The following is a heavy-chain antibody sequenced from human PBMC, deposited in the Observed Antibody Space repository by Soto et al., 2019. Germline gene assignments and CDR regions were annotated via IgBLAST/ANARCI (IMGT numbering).Heavy chain of an antibody. D-gene: IGHD3-16*01. CDR1: GFTFGDYA. J-gene: IGHJ4*02. CDR3: TRDRLSLPEYYFDY. Sequence: GGSLRLSCTASGFTFGDYAMSWFRQAPGKGLEWVGFIRSKAYGGTTEYAASVKGRFTISRDDSKSIAYLQMNSLKTEDTAVYYCTRDRLSLPEYYFDYWGQGTLVTVSS. CDR2: IRSKAYGGTT. V-gene: IGHV3-49*03.